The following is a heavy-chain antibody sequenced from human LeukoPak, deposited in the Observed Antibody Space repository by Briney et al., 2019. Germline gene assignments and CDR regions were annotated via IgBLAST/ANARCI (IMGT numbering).Heavy chain of an antibody. CDR2: ISSSSSYI. Sequence: GGSLRLSCAASGFTFSSYSMNWVRQAPGKGLEWVSSISSSSSYIYYADSVKGRFTISRDNAKNSLYLQMNSLRAEDTAVYYCARDFDYGDPSTSAQDAFDIWGQGTMFTVSS. D-gene: IGHD4-17*01. CDR1: GFTFSSYS. CDR3: ARDFDYGDPSTSAQDAFDI. V-gene: IGHV3-21*01. J-gene: IGHJ3*02.